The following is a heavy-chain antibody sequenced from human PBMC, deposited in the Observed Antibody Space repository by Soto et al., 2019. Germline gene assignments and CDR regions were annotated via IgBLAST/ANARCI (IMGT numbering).Heavy chain of an antibody. V-gene: IGHV3-11*01. CDR2: ISSSGTAT. CDR1: GFIFRDYD. Sequence: QVHLVESGGGLVRPGGSLRLSCAASGFIFRDYDMSWIRKAPGTGLEWVSCISSSGTATYYADSVKGRFTISRDNAKNSLFVEMNSLRVEDTAVYYCARKGPRAARPNHWGQGTLVTVSS. CDR3: ARKGPRAARPNH. J-gene: IGHJ5*02. D-gene: IGHD6-6*01.